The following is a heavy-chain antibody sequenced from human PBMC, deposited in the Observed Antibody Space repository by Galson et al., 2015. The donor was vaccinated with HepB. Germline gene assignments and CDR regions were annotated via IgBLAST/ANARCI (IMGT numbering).Heavy chain of an antibody. CDR3: ATDLTRSYYYDSSGYHGGY. CDR1: GYTLTELS. J-gene: IGHJ4*02. Sequence: SVKVSCKVSGYTLTELSMHWVRQAPGKGLEWMGGFDPEDGETIYAQKFQGRVTMTEDTSTDTAYMELSSLRSEDTAVYYCATDLTRSYYYDSSGYHGGYWGQGTLVTVSS. D-gene: IGHD3-22*01. CDR2: FDPEDGET. V-gene: IGHV1-24*01.